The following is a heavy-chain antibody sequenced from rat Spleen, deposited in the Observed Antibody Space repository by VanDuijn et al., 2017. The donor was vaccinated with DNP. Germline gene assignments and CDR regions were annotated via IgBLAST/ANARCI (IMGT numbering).Heavy chain of an antibody. CDR3: VRWNSGHFDY. D-gene: IGHD4-3*01. V-gene: IGHV5-22*01. Sequence: EVQLVESGGDLVQPGRSLKLFCAASGFTFSDYYMAWVRQAPTKGLEWVAYIGYDGGSTRYGDSVKGRFTISRDNAKSTLYLQMNSLRSEDMATYYCVRWNSGHFDYWGQGVMVTVSS. CDR2: IGYDGGST. J-gene: IGHJ2*01. CDR1: GFTFSDYY.